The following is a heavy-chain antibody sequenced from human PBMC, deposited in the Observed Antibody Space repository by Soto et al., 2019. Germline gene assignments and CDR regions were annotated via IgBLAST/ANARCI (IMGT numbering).Heavy chain of an antibody. V-gene: IGHV1-69*01. CDR1: GGTFSSYA. D-gene: IGHD3-10*01. CDR2: IIPIFGTA. CDR3: ASCMVRGVGLERRSDYYYYGMDV. Sequence: QVQLVQSGAEVKKPGSSVKVSCKASGGTFSSYAISWVRQAPGQGLEWMGGIIPIFGTANYAQKFQGRVTITADESTSTAYMELSSLRSEDTAVYYCASCMVRGVGLERRSDYYYYGMDVWGQGTTVTVSS. J-gene: IGHJ6*02.